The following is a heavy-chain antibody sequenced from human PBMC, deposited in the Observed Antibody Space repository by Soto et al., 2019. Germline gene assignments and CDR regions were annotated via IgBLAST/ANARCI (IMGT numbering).Heavy chain of an antibody. D-gene: IGHD4-4*01. J-gene: IGHJ4*02. CDR3: ARHPRDDYNYGGSGIFDY. V-gene: IGHV4-39*01. Sequence: SETLSLTCTVSGGSISSSSYYWGWIRQPPGKGLEWIGSIYYSGSTYYNPSLKSRVSTSVDTSKNQFSLKLNSVTAADTAVYYCARHPRDDYNYGGSGIFDYWGQGALVTVSS. CDR2: IYYSGST. CDR1: GGSISSSSYY.